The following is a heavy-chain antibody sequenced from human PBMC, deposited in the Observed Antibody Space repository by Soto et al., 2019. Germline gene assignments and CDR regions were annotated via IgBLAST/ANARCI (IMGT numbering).Heavy chain of an antibody. J-gene: IGHJ4*02. CDR1: GGTLNNYA. D-gene: IGHD3-3*01. CDR2: ILPVSAPP. V-gene: IGHV1-69*13. Sequence: SVKVSCKASGGTLNNYAINWVRQAPGQGLEWMGGILPVSAPPDYAQKFQGRVSITADHPTSTVYMELSRLKSDDTAVYFCATDSNYDVSNSFWGQGTLVTVSS. CDR3: ATDSNYDVSNSF.